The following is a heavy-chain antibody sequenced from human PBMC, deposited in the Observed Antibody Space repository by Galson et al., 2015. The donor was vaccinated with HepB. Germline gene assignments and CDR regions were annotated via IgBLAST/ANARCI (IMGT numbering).Heavy chain of an antibody. CDR2: IYSGGST. J-gene: IGHJ4*02. Sequence: SLRLSCAASGFTVSSNYMSWVRQAPGKGLEWVSVIYSGGSTYYADSVKGRCTISRHNSKNTLYLQMNSLRAEDTAVYYCARGERYCSGGSCYLDYWGQGTLVTVSS. CDR1: GFTVSSNY. CDR3: ARGERYCSGGSCYLDY. D-gene: IGHD2-15*01. V-gene: IGHV3-53*04.